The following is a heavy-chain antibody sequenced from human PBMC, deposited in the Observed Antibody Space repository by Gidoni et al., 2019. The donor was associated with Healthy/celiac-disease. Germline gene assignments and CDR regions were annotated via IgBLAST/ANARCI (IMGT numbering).Heavy chain of an antibody. Sequence: QVQLQQSGPGLVKPSQTLSLTCAISGDSVSSNSAAWNWISQSPSRGLEWLGRTYYRSKWYNDYAVSVKSRITINPDTSKNQFSLQLNSVTPEDTAVYYCARVGGSWYSPHLNWFDPWGQGTLVTVSS. V-gene: IGHV6-1*01. D-gene: IGHD6-13*01. CDR1: GDSVSSNSAA. J-gene: IGHJ5*02. CDR2: TYYRSKWYN. CDR3: ARVGGSWYSPHLNWFDP.